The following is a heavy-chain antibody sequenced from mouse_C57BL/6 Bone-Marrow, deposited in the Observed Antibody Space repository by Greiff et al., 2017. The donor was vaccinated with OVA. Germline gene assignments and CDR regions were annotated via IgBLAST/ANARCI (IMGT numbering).Heavy chain of an antibody. CDR3: ETPYYYGSSYFDY. CDR2: INPNNGGT. V-gene: IGHV1-22*01. CDR1: GYTFTDYN. Sequence: VQLQQPGAELVMPGASVKLSCKASGYTFTDYNMHWVKQSHGKSLEWIGYINPNNGGTSYNQKFKGKATLTVNKSSSTAYMELRSLTSEDSAVYYCETPYYYGSSYFDYWGQGTTLTVSS. D-gene: IGHD1-1*01. J-gene: IGHJ2*01.